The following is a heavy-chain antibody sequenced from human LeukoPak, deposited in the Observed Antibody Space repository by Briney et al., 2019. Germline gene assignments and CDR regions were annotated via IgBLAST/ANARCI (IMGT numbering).Heavy chain of an antibody. Sequence: ASVKVSCKASGYTFTGYYMHWVRQAPGQGLEWMGWINPNSGGTNYAQKFQGRVTMTRDTSISTAYMELSRLRSDDTAVYYCARVHVDTAVNDYWGQGTLVTVSS. J-gene: IGHJ4*02. CDR3: ARVHVDTAVNDY. D-gene: IGHD5-18*01. V-gene: IGHV1-2*02. CDR1: GYTFTGYY. CDR2: INPNSGGT.